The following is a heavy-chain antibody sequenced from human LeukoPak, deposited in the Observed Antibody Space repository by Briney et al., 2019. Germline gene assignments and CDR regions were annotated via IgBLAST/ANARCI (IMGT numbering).Heavy chain of an antibody. CDR3: ARDWRVRSYDSSGYYPMGY. CDR2: ISGSGGST. J-gene: IGHJ4*02. V-gene: IGHV3-23*01. Sequence: GGSLTLSCAASGFTFSSYAMSWVRQAPGKGLEWVSAISGSGGSTYYADSVKGRFTISRDNSKNTLYLQMNSLRAEDTAVYYCARDWRVRSYDSSGYYPMGYWGQGTLVTVSS. D-gene: IGHD3-22*01. CDR1: GFTFSSYA.